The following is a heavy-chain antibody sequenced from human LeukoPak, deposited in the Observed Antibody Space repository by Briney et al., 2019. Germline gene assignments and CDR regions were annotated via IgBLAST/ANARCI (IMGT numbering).Heavy chain of an antibody. V-gene: IGHV1-58*01. CDR1: GSTFTSSA. J-gene: IGHJ4*02. CDR2: IVVGSGNT. CDR3: AAADSYGGVIAALDY. D-gene: IGHD3-16*02. Sequence: ASVKVSCKASGSTFTSSAVQWVRQARGQRLEWIGWIVVGSGNTNYAQKFQERVTITRDMSTSTAYMELSSLRSEDTAVYYCAAADSYGGVIAALDYWGQGTLVTVSS.